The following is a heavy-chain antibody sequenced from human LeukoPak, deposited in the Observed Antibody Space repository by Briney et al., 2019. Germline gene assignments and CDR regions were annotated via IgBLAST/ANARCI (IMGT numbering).Heavy chain of an antibody. J-gene: IGHJ4*02. Sequence: GGSLRLSCAASGFTFSSYSMNWVRQAPGKGLEWVSSISSSSSYIYYADSVKGRFTISRDNAKNSLYLQMNSLRAEDTAVYYCASGYCSSTSCPDYWGQGTLVTVSS. CDR1: GFTFSSYS. CDR3: ASGYCSSTSCPDY. V-gene: IGHV3-21*01. D-gene: IGHD2-2*01. CDR2: ISSSSSYI.